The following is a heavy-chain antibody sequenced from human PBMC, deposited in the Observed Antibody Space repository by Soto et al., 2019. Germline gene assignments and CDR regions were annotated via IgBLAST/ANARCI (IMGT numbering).Heavy chain of an antibody. Sequence: ETLSLTCTVSGGSISSYYWSWIRQPPGKGLEWIGYIYYSGSTNYNPSLKSRVTISVDTSKNQFSLKLSSVTAADTAVYYCASSPQYCSGGSCCSASDAFDIWGQGTMVTVSS. CDR3: ASSPQYCSGGSCCSASDAFDI. CDR1: GGSISSYY. V-gene: IGHV4-59*01. CDR2: IYYSGST. D-gene: IGHD2-15*01. J-gene: IGHJ3*02.